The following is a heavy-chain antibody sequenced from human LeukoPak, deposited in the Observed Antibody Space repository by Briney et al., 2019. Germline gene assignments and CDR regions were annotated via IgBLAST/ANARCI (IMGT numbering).Heavy chain of an antibody. CDR2: INHSGST. V-gene: IGHV4-34*01. CDR1: GGSFSGYY. Sequence: SETLSLTCAVYGGSFSGYYWSWIRQPPGKGLEWIGEINHSGSTNYNPSLKSRVTISVDTSKNQFSLKLSSVTAADTAVYYCARHVIVGATDYFDYWGQGTLVTVSS. J-gene: IGHJ4*02. CDR3: ARHVIVGATDYFDY. D-gene: IGHD1-26*01.